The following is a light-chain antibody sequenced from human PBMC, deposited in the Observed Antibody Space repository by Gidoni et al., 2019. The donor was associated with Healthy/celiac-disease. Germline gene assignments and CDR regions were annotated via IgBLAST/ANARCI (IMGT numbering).Light chain of an antibody. CDR3: QAWDSSTVV. CDR1: NLGDKY. Sequence: SYELTQPPSVSVSTGQTASITCSGDNLGDKYACWYQQKPGQSPVLVIYQASTRPSVIPERFSGSNSGNTATLTISGTQAMDEADYYCQAWDSSTVVFGGGTKLTVL. CDR2: QAS. J-gene: IGLJ2*01. V-gene: IGLV3-1*01.